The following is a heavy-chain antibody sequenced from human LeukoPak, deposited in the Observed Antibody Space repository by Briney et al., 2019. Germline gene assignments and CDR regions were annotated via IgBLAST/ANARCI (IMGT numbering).Heavy chain of an antibody. J-gene: IGHJ5*02. D-gene: IGHD3-10*01. CDR3: ARGKGQVTMVRGVIRWFDP. CDR1: GGSFSGYY. V-gene: IGHV4-34*01. Sequence: SETLSLTCAVYGGSFSGYYWSWIRQPPGKGLEWIGEINHSGSTNYNLSLKSRVTISVDTSKNQFSLKLSSVTAADTAVYYCARGKGQVTMVRGVIRWFDPWGQGTLVTVSS. CDR2: INHSGST.